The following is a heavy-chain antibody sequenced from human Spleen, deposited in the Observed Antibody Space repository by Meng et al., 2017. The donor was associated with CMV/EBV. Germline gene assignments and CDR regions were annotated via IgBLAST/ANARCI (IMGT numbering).Heavy chain of an antibody. CDR2: IYYSGST. J-gene: IGHJ4*02. V-gene: IGHV4-39*01. CDR3: AKHYSSSWYYFDY. CDR1: GGSLSSSSYY. Sequence: VSGGSLSSSSYYWGWIRQPPGKGLEWIGSIYYSGSTYYNPSLKSRVTISVDTSKNQFSLTLSSVTAADTAVYYCAKHYSSSWYYFDYWGQGTLVTVSS. D-gene: IGHD6-13*01.